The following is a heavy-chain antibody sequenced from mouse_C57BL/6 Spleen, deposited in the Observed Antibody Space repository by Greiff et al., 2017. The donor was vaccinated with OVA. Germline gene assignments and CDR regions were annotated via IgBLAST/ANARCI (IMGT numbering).Heavy chain of an antibody. J-gene: IGHJ4*01. CDR3: ARWENFYAMDY. CDR1: GYTFTSYW. V-gene: IGHV1-69*01. Sequence: QVQLKESGAELVMPGASVKLSCKASGYTFTSYWMHWVKQRPGQGLEWIGEIDPSDSYTNYNQKFKGKSTLTVDKSSSTAYMQLSSLTSEDSAVYYCARWENFYAMDYWGQGTSVTVSS. CDR2: IDPSDSYT. D-gene: IGHD4-1*01.